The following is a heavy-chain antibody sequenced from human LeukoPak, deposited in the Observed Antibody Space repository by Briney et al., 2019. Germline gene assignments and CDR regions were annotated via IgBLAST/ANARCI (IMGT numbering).Heavy chain of an antibody. Sequence: SETLSLTCADYGGSFNSYFWTWIRQPPGKELEWIVEINYSGSTKYSPSLKSRVTISVDTSKNQFSLKLSSVTAADTAVYYCAREWGTMITFGGVSENDAFVIWGQRTMVTVSS. J-gene: IGHJ3*02. V-gene: IGHV4-34*01. CDR2: INYSGST. D-gene: IGHD3-16*01. CDR1: GGSFNSYF. CDR3: AREWGTMITFGGVSENDAFVI.